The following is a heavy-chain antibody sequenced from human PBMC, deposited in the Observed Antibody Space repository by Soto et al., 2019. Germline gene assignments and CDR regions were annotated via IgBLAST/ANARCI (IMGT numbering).Heavy chain of an antibody. CDR1: GGSISSSSYY. J-gene: IGHJ6*02. D-gene: IGHD6-19*01. CDR3: ARLGGQWLYNYYYGMDV. CDR2: IYYSGIT. Sequence: SETLSLTCTVSGGSISSSSYYWGWIRQPPGKGLEWIGSIYYSGITYYNPSLKSRVTISVDTSKNQFSLKLSSVTAADTAVYYCARLGGQWLYNYYYGMDVWGQGTTVTVSS. V-gene: IGHV4-39*01.